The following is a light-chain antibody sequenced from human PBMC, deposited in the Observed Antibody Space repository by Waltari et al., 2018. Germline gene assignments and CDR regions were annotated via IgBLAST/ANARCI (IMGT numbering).Light chain of an antibody. CDR3: SSYTASSTRV. CDR1: RSDVGGYNY. V-gene: IGLV2-14*01. CDR2: EVS. J-gene: IGLJ3*02. Sequence: QSALTQPASVSGSPGQSITISCTVTRSDVGGYNYVSWYQQHPDKVPRLIIFEVSHRPSGVSDRFSGSKSGNTASLTISGLQTEDEANYYCSSYTASSTRVFGGGTTLTVL.